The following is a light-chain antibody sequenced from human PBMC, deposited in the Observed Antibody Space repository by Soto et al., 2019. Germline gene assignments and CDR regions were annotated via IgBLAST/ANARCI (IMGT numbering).Light chain of an antibody. J-gene: IGKJ2*01. Sequence: IVLTQSPGTLSLSPGERATVSCRASETIGRAYFAWYQHRPGRTPRLVLSATSNRAAGIPDRFGGSGSGADFTLTISGVEPEAFAVYYCHQYATSPFTFGQGTKLEI. CDR1: ETIGRAY. CDR2: ATS. V-gene: IGKV3-20*01. CDR3: HQYATSPFT.